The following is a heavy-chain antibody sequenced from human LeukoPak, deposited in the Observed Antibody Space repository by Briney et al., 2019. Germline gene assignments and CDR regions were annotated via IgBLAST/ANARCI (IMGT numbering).Heavy chain of an antibody. CDR1: GFTVSSNY. J-gene: IGHJ4*02. CDR3: ARESAIVGATSYFDY. Sequence: PGGSLRLSCAASGFTVSSNYMSWVRQAPGKGLEWVSVIYSGGSTYYADSVKGRFTISRDNSKNTLYLQMSSLRAEDTAVYYCARESAIVGATSYFDYWGQGTLVTVSS. V-gene: IGHV3-66*02. D-gene: IGHD1-26*01. CDR2: IYSGGST.